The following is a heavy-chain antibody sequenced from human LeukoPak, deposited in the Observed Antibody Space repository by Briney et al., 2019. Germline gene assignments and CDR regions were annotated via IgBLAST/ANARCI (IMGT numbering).Heavy chain of an antibody. J-gene: IGHJ4*02. CDR2: IYPGDSET. CDR1: GYSSTNYW. CDR3: ARRNSGSRFDY. V-gene: IGHV5-51*01. D-gene: IGHD1-26*01. Sequence: GESLKISCKGSGYSSTNYWIGWVRQLPGKGLECMGIIYPGDSETIYSPSFQGQVTISADKSISTAYLQWSSLKASDTAIYYCARRNSGSRFDYWGQGILVTVSS.